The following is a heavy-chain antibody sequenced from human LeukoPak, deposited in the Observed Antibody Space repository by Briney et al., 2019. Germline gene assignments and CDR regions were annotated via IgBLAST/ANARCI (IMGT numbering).Heavy chain of an antibody. CDR1: RYSISSSSYY. CDR3: ARHAPRFLEWLDYFDY. D-gene: IGHD3-3*01. CDR2: IYYSGST. Sequence: SETLSLTCTVSRYSISSSSYYWGWIRQPPGKGLEWIGSIYYSGSTYYNPSLKSRVTISVDTSKNQFSLKLSSVTAADTAVYYCARHAPRFLEWLDYFDYWGQGTLVTVSS. J-gene: IGHJ4*02. V-gene: IGHV4-39*01.